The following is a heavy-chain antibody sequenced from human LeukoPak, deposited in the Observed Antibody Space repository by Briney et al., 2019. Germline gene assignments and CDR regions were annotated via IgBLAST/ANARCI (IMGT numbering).Heavy chain of an antibody. J-gene: IGHJ6*04. D-gene: IGHD3-10*01. CDR3: ARPPIGDRYCV. Sequence: SETLSLTCTVSGGSISSYYWSWIRQPPGKGLEWIGYIYYSGSTNYNPSLKSRVTISVDTSKNQFSLKLSSVTAADTAVYYCARPPIGDRYCVWGKGTTVTVSS. V-gene: IGHV4-59*08. CDR1: GGSISSYY. CDR2: IYYSGST.